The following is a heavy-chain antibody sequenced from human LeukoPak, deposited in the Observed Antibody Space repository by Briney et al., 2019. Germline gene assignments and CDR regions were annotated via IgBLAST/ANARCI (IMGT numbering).Heavy chain of an antibody. CDR2: INHSGST. J-gene: IGHJ6*02. V-gene: IGHV4-34*01. D-gene: IGHD2-15*01. CDR3: ARLVAATRDYYYYGMDV. CDR1: GGSFSGYY. Sequence: SETLSLTCAVYGGSFSGYYWSWVRQPPGKGLEWIGEINHSGSTNYNPSLKSRVTISVDTSKNQFSLKLSSVTAADTAVYYCARLVAATRDYYYYGMDVWGQGTTVTVSS.